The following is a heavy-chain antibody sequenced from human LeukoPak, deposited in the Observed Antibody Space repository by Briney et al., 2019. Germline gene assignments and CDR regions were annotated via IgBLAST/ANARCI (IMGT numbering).Heavy chain of an antibody. CDR1: GFTFDDYA. CDR3: ARDGSEWSRDL. J-gene: IGHJ5*02. D-gene: IGHD2-15*01. CDR2: ISWNGGSI. Sequence: PGGSLRLSCEASGFTFDDYAMHWVRQAPGKGLEWVSGISWNGGSIGYADSVKGRFTISRDNAKSPTFLQMNSLRVEDTAVYYCARDGSEWSRDLWGQGTLVTVSS. V-gene: IGHV3-9*01.